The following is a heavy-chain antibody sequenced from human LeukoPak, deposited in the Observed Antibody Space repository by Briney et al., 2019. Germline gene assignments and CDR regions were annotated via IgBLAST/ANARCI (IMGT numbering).Heavy chain of an antibody. CDR1: GYTFTSYS. Sequence: ASVKVSCKASGYTFTSYSISWVRQAPGQGLEWMGWISTYSGHTHYAQKLQGRVTMTTDTSTSTAYMELRSLRSDDTAVYYCARDLEAVAGEFDYWGQGTLVTVSS. V-gene: IGHV1-18*01. D-gene: IGHD6-19*01. CDR2: ISTYSGHT. CDR3: ARDLEAVAGEFDY. J-gene: IGHJ4*02.